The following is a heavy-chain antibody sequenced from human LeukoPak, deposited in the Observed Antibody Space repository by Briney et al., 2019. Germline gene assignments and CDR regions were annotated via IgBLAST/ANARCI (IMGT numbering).Heavy chain of an antibody. V-gene: IGHV1-18*04. CDR2: VSTYNGNT. CDR1: GYTFTSHG. J-gene: IGHJ4*02. Sequence: ASVKVSCKASGYTFTSHGISWVRQAPGQGLEWMGSVSTYNGNTNYVPKYQGRVTMTTDTSTSTAYMELRSLRSDDTAVYYCARDVDTATDQINDYWGQGTLVTVSS. CDR3: ARDVDTATDQINDY. D-gene: IGHD5-18*01.